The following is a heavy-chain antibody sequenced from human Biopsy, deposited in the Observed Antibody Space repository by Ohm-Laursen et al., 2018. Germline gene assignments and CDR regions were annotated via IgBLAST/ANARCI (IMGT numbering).Heavy chain of an antibody. D-gene: IGHD3-9*01. V-gene: IGHV1-69*05. J-gene: IGHJ6*02. CDR2: IVTFFGTV. CDR1: GGSFSNYA. Sequence: SSVKVSCKFSGGSFSNYAVSWVRQAPGQGLEWMGGIVTFFGTVKYAQRFQGRLTITTDRSTDTAYIELSSLTSEDTAVYYCASQTPRNPNILTGAFHYDMAVWGQGTTVTVSS. CDR3: ASQTPRNPNILTGAFHYDMAV.